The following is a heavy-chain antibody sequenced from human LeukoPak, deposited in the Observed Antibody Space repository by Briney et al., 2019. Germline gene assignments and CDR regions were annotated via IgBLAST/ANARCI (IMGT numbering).Heavy chain of an antibody. J-gene: IGHJ3*02. Sequence: ASMKVSCKASGYTFSNFGISWVRQAPGQGLEWMGWINPSSGGTNYAQKFQGRVTMTRDTSISTAYMELSRLRSDDTAVYYCARLTYYDFWSGYNYAFDIWGQGTMVTVSS. CDR1: GYTFSNFG. V-gene: IGHV1-2*02. CDR3: ARLTYYDFWSGYNYAFDI. CDR2: INPSSGGT. D-gene: IGHD3-3*01.